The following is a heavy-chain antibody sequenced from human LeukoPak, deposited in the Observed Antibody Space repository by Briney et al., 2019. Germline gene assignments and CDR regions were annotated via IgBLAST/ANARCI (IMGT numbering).Heavy chain of an antibody. CDR2: IYYSGST. CDR3: ARTTEGGYSYGYFYYYYMDV. D-gene: IGHD5-18*01. Sequence: SEALSLTCTDSGGSISSYYWSWIRQPPGKGLEWIGYIYYSGSTNYKSSLKSRVTISVDTSKNQFSLKLSSVTAADTAVYYCARTTEGGYSYGYFYYYYMDVWGKGTTVTISS. CDR1: GGSISSYY. V-gene: IGHV4-59*01. J-gene: IGHJ6*03.